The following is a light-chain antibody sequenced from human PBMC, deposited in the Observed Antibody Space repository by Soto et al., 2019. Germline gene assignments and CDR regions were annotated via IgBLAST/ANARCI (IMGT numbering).Light chain of an antibody. V-gene: IGKV2-28*01. CDR2: LGS. CDR3: VQGLQTPA. Sequence: DIVMTQSPLSLPVTPGEPASISCRSSQSLLHSNGYTYLDWYLQKPGQSPQLLIYLGSNRASGVPDRFRGSVSGTDVTLQISRVEADAVGVSDCVQGLQTPAFGQGTKVEIK. J-gene: IGKJ1*01. CDR1: QSLLHSNGYTY.